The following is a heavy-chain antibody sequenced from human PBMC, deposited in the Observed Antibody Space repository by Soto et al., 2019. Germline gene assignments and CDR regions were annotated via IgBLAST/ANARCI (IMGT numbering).Heavy chain of an antibody. CDR1: GFSFSTYS. CDR2: IGRRSDI. CDR3: EREETAWPLAYGLDV. Sequence: PGGSLRLSCEASGFSFSTYSMHWVRQAPGKGLEWVSSIGRRSDIYYADSVKGRFTISRDNAKNSVSLQMNSLRDEDTAVYYCEREETAWPLAYGLDVWGQGTTVTASS. V-gene: IGHV3-21*01. J-gene: IGHJ6*02. D-gene: IGHD2-21*02.